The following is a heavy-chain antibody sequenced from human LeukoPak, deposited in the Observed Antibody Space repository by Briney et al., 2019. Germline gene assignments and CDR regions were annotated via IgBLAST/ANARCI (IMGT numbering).Heavy chain of an antibody. J-gene: IGHJ4*02. CDR1: GFTFSSYG. D-gene: IGHD5-18*01. CDR3: AKEGYSYGSDY. Sequence: PGGSLRLSCAASGFTFSSYGMHWVRQAPGKGLEWVAVIWYDGSNKYYADSVKGRFTISRDNSKNTLYLQMNSLSPEDTAVYCCAKEGYSYGSDYWGQGTLVTVSS. CDR2: IWYDGSNK. V-gene: IGHV3-33*06.